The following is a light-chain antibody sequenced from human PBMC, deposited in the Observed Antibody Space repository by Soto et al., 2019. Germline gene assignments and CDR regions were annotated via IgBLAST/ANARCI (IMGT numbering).Light chain of an antibody. CDR1: QSVSSSY. Sequence: EIVLTQSPGTLSLSPRERATLSCRASQSVSSSYLAWYQHKPGQAPRLLIYGASSRAPGIPDRFSGSGSGTAFTLTISRLEPEDLAVYYCQQYAASPRTFGQGTQVEV. V-gene: IGKV3-20*01. J-gene: IGKJ1*01. CDR2: GAS. CDR3: QQYAASPRT.